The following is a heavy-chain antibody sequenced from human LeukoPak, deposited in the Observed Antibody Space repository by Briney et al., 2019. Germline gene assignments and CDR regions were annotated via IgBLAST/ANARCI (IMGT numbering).Heavy chain of an antibody. CDR2: IKSKTEGGTT. CDR3: TTVRDNWNDGAFDI. V-gene: IGHV3-15*01. D-gene: IGHD1-1*01. Sequence: PGGSLRLSRAASGFTFSNAWMSWVRQAPGKGLEWVGRIKSKTEGGTTDYAAPVKGRFTISRDDSKNTLYLQRNSLKTEDTDVYYCTTVRDNWNDGAFDIWGQGTMVTVSS. J-gene: IGHJ3*02. CDR1: GFTFSNAW.